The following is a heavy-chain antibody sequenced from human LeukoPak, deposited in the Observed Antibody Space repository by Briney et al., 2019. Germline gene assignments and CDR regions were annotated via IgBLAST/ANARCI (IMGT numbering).Heavy chain of an antibody. J-gene: IGHJ4*02. CDR2: TYGGGST. CDR3: AVGVAAADLNY. D-gene: IGHD6-13*01. V-gene: IGHV3-53*01. Sequence: GGSLRLSCTASGFSVSGNYISWVRQAPGQGLEWVSVTYGGGSTYYADSVKGRFTIPRDNSKNTLFLQMNNLRAEDTAVYYCAVGVAAADLNYWGQGTLVTVSS. CDR1: GFSVSGNY.